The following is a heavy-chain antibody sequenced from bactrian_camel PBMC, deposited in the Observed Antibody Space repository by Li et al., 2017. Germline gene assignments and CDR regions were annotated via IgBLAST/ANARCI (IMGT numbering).Heavy chain of an antibody. V-gene: IGHV3S40*01. Sequence: VQLVESGGGTVQPGGSLRLACAVRGSTFSMYAMTWVRQAPGKGLEWVSLITSDGSSTYYADSVKGRFTISRDNAKNTVYLQMNSLKPDDTAMYYCAAATTNWCVLQAPSTSRYWGQGTQVTVS. CDR1: GSTFSMYA. J-gene: IGHJ4*01. D-gene: IGHD2*01. CDR3: AAATTNWCVLQAPSTSRY. CDR2: ITSDGSST.